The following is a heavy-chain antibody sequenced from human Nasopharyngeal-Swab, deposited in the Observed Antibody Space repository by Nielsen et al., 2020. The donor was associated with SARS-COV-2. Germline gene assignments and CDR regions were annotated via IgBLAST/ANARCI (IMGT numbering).Heavy chain of an antibody. Sequence: SCTVSGDSIAYSTFYWGWIRQPPGKGLGWIGNIYYNGNTYQNPSLKSRLTISVDKSKNQFSLQLSSVTAADTAVYYCVRSSSWYYFDYWAQGTQVTVSS. CDR1: GDSIAYSTFY. CDR3: VRSSSWYYFDY. V-gene: IGHV4-39*01. CDR2: IYYNGNT. J-gene: IGHJ4*02. D-gene: IGHD6-13*01.